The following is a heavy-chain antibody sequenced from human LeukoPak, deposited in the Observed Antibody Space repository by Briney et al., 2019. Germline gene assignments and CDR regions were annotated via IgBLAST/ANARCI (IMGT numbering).Heavy chain of an antibody. CDR1: GYTFTSYG. J-gene: IGHJ1*01. Sequence: ASVKVSCKASGYTFTSYGISWVRQAPGQGLEWMGWISAYNGNTNYAQKLQDRVTITTDTSTSTAYMELRSLRSDDTAVYYCARDRHADYYDSSGYYPFQHWGQGTLVTVSS. V-gene: IGHV1-18*01. CDR3: ARDRHADYYDSSGYYPFQH. D-gene: IGHD3-22*01. CDR2: ISAYNGNT.